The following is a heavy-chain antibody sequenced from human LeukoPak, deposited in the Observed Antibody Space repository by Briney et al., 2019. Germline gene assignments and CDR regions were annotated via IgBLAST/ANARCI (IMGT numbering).Heavy chain of an antibody. Sequence: GGSLRLSCAASGFTFSSYWMSWVRQAPGKGLEWVSVIYSDGSTFYADSVKDRFIISRDTSKNMMYLQMNSLRAEDTAVYYCARDRNEESRGQYSDAFDIWGQGTLVTVSS. J-gene: IGHJ3*02. V-gene: IGHV3-66*01. CDR2: IYSDGST. CDR1: GFTFSSYW. CDR3: ARDRNEESRGQYSDAFDI. D-gene: IGHD1-1*01.